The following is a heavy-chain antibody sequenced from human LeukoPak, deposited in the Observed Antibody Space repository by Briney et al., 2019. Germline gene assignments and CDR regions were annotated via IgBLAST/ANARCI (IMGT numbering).Heavy chain of an antibody. CDR3: ARPMVRGATSPFDY. CDR2: IYYSGST. J-gene: IGHJ4*02. D-gene: IGHD3-10*01. Sequence: SETLSLTCTVSGGSISSYYWSWIRQPPGKGLEWIGYIYYSGSTNYNPSLKSRVTISVDTSKNQFSLKLSSVTAADTVVYYCARPMVRGATSPFDYWGQGTLVTVSS. CDR1: GGSISSYY. V-gene: IGHV4-59*08.